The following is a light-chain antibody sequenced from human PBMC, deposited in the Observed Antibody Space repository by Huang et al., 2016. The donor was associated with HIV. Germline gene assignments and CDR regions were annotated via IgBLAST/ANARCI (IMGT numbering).Light chain of an antibody. CDR1: QCITTF. CDR2: AES. V-gene: IGKV1-39*01. Sequence: DIQMTQSPSSLSASVGDRVTITCRASQCITTFLNWYQQKPGKAPNLLIYAESSLQSGCPSRCSGSGSGTDFTLTISSLQSEDFATYYCQQTYNTPDTFGRGTKLEIK. CDR3: QQTYNTPDT. J-gene: IGKJ2*01.